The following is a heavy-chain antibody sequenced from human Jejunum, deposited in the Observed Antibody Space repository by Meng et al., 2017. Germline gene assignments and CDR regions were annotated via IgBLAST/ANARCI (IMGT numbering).Heavy chain of an antibody. J-gene: IGHJ4*02. CDR1: GFTFSSFE. V-gene: IGHV3-48*03. D-gene: IGHD2-15*01. Sequence: GGSLRLSCAASGFTFSSFEMNWVRQAPGKGLEWSSYIGSVVNESFYADSVKGRFIISRDNAKDSLYLQMNSRRADDTAIYYCARDGVGAAGLRDFDYWGQGTLVTVSS. CDR2: IGSVVNES. CDR3: ARDGVGAAGLRDFDY.